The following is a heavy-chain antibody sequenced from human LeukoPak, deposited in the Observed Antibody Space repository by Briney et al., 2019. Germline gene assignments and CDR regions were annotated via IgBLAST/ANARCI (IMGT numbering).Heavy chain of an antibody. Sequence: ASVKVSCKASGYTFTSYGISWVRQAPGQGLEWMGWISAYNGNTNYAQKLQGRVTMTTDTSTSTAYMELRGLRSDDTAVYYCARVPQDTAMALSFDYWGKGTLVTVSS. J-gene: IGHJ4*02. CDR2: ISAYNGNT. D-gene: IGHD5-18*01. CDR3: ARVPQDTAMALSFDY. V-gene: IGHV1-18*01. CDR1: GYTFTSYG.